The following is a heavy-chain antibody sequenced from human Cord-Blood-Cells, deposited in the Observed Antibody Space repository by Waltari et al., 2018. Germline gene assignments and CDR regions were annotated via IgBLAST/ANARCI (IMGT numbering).Heavy chain of an antibody. CDR1: GYSFTSYW. Sequence: EVQLVQSGAEVKKPGESLKISCKGSGYSFTSYWIGWVRQMPGKGLEWMGIIYPGDSDTSYSPSFQGQVTISADKSISTAYLQWSSLKASDTAMYYCARQSAYCTNGVCYGDYWGQGTLVTVSS. V-gene: IGHV5-51*01. CDR2: IYPGDSDT. J-gene: IGHJ4*02. CDR3: ARQSAYCTNGVCYGDY. D-gene: IGHD2-8*01.